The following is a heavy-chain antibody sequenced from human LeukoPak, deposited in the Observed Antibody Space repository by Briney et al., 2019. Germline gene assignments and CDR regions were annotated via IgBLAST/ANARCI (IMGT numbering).Heavy chain of an antibody. CDR1: GITFSSYA. CDR3: ARDQFIHAFDI. J-gene: IGHJ3*02. Sequence: GGSLRLSCAASGITFSSYAMSWVRQAPGKGLEWVSAISARGGYTYYADSVKGRFTISRDNAENSLYLQMNSLRAEDTAVYYCARDQFIHAFDIWGQGTMVTVSS. CDR2: ISARGGYT. V-gene: IGHV3-23*01. D-gene: IGHD5-24*01.